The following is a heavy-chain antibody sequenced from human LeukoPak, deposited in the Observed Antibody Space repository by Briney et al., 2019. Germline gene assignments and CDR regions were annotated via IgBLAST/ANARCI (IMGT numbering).Heavy chain of an antibody. CDR3: ARFEGIFGVVRYYYYGMDV. J-gene: IGHJ6*02. CDR2: IIPIFGIA. D-gene: IGHD3-3*01. Sequence: SVKVSCKASGGTFSSYAISWVRQAPGQGLEWMGRIIPIFGIANYAQKFQGRVTITADKSTSTAYMELSSLRSEDTAVYYCARFEGIFGVVRYYYYGMDVWGQGTTVTVSS. CDR1: GGTFSSYA. V-gene: IGHV1-69*04.